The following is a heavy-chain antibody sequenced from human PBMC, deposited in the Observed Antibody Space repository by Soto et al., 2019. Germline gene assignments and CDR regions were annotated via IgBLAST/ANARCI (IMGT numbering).Heavy chain of an antibody. Sequence: EVQLLESGGGLVQPGGSLRLSCAASGFTFSSYAMSWVRQAPGKGLEWVSAISGSGGSTYYADSVKGRFTISRDNXKXTXXRQMNSLRAEDTAVYYCAKDGGMFASSTSCSHFDYWGQGTLVTVSS. D-gene: IGHD2-2*01. CDR2: ISGSGGST. J-gene: IGHJ4*02. V-gene: IGHV3-23*01. CDR1: GFTFSSYA. CDR3: AKDGGMFASSTSCSHFDY.